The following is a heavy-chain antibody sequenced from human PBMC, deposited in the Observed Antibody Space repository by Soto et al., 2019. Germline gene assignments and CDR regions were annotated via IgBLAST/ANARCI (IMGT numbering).Heavy chain of an antibody. CDR2: ISSNGGST. J-gene: IGHJ4*02. CDR3: ARGRSGPATAIYYFDY. CDR1: GFTFSSYA. Sequence: GGSLRLSCAASGFTFSSYAMHWVRQAPGKGLEYVSAISSNGGSTYYANSVKGRFTISRDNSKNTLYLQMGSLRAEDMAVYYCARGRSGPATAIYYFDYWGQGTLFTVSS. D-gene: IGHD2-2*02. V-gene: IGHV3-64*01.